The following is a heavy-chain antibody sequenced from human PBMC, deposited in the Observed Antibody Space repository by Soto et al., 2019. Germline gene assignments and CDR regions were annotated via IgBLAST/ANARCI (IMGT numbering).Heavy chain of an antibody. V-gene: IGHV1-69*02. J-gene: IGHJ6*02. CDR3: ARAPRIVVVPAAGNYYYYGMDV. CDR1: GGTFSSYT. Sequence: QVQLVQSGAEVKKPGSSVKVSCKASGGTFSSYTISWVRQAPGQGLEWMGRIIPILGIANYAQKFQGRVTITADNSTRTAYMELSSLRSEDTAVYYCARAPRIVVVPAAGNYYYYGMDVWGQGTTVTVSS. D-gene: IGHD2-2*01. CDR2: IIPILGIA.